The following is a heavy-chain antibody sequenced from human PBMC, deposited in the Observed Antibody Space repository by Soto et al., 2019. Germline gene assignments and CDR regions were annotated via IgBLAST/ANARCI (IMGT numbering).Heavy chain of an antibody. CDR3: AKDLSGYVAYNWFDP. CDR1: GFTFSSYA. Sequence: LRLSCAASGFTFSSYAMSWVRQAPGKGLEWVSAISGSGGSTYYADSVKGRFTITRDNSKNTLYLQMNSLRAEDTAVYYCAKDLSGYVAYNWFDPWGQGTLVTVSS. CDR2: ISGSGGST. D-gene: IGHD6-25*01. V-gene: IGHV3-23*01. J-gene: IGHJ5*02.